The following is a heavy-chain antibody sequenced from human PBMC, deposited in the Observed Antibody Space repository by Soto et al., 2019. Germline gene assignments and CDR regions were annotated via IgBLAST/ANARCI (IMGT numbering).Heavy chain of an antibody. D-gene: IGHD3-22*01. CDR2: ISGDGSST. CDR3: TRPRYDGSGTPFDH. Sequence: EVPLVESGGGLVQPGGSLRLSCAASGFTFSSYWMHWVRQAPGKGLVWVSRISGDGSSTTYADSVKGRFIISRDNAKNTVYLQMNSLRAEDTAVYYCTRPRYDGSGTPFDHWGQGTLVTVSS. J-gene: IGHJ4*02. V-gene: IGHV3-74*01. CDR1: GFTFSSYW.